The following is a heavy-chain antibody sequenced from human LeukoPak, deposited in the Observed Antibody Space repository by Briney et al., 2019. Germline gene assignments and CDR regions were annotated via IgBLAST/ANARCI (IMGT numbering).Heavy chain of an antibody. Sequence: GGSLRLFCAASGFTLSSYAMTWVRQSPGKGLEGVSTISGSGGSTDYADSVKGRFTISRDNSKNTLYLQMNSLRAEDTAVYYCAKDRQNLYYYDSSGRYFDYWGQGTLVTVSS. V-gene: IGHV3-23*01. CDR2: ISGSGGST. CDR3: AKDRQNLYYYDSSGRYFDY. J-gene: IGHJ4*02. CDR1: GFTLSSYA. D-gene: IGHD3-22*01.